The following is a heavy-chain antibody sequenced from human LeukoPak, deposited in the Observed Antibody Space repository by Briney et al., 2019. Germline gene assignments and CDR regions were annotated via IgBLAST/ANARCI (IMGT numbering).Heavy chain of an antibody. CDR3: AAAGTKYNWFDP. J-gene: IGHJ5*02. V-gene: IGHV4-39*07. Sequence: SETLSLTRTVSGGSISSSSYYWGWIRQPPGKGLEWIGSIYYSGSTNYNPSLKSRVTISVDTSKNQFSLKLSSVTAADTAVYYCAAAGTKYNWFDPWGQGTLATVSS. D-gene: IGHD1-7*01. CDR2: IYYSGST. CDR1: GGSISSSSYY.